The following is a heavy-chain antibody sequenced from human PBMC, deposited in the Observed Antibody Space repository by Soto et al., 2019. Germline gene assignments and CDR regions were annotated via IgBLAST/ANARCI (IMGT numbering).Heavy chain of an antibody. CDR3: ARAYSSSFWDFDY. J-gene: IGHJ4*02. CDR2: IYYSGST. Sequence: PSETLSLTCTVSGGSISSYYWSWIRQPPGKGLEWIGYIYYSGSTNYNPSLKSRVTISVDTSKNQFSLKLSSVTAADTAVYYCARAYSSSFWDFDYWGQGTLVTVSS. CDR1: GGSISSYY. D-gene: IGHD6-6*01. V-gene: IGHV4-59*01.